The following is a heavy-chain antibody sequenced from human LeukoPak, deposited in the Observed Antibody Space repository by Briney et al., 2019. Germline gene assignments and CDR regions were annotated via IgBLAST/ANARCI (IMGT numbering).Heavy chain of an antibody. CDR1: GSTFSSDS. V-gene: IGHV3-48*02. J-gene: IGHJ1*01. CDR3: ARDRYFDSSGYYLPYSQH. CDR2: ISSSSSTI. Sequence: GGSLRLFCAASGSTFSSDSMNWVRQAPGKGLEWVSYISSSSSTIYYADSVKGRFTISRDNAKNSLYLQMNSLRDEDTAVYYCARDRYFDSSGYYLPYSQHWGQGTLVTVSS. D-gene: IGHD3-22*01.